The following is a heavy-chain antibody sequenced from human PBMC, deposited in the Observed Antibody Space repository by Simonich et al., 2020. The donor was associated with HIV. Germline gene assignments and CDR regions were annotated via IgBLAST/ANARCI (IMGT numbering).Heavy chain of an antibody. CDR3: ATHGPGSYSSALDI. CDR1: GYTFTGYY. J-gene: IGHJ3*02. D-gene: IGHD1-26*01. CDR2: INPNSGGT. Sequence: QVQLVQSGAEVKKPGASVKVSCKASGYTFTGYYMHWVRQAPGQGLEWMGRINPNSGGTNYAQKVQGRVTMTRDTSISTAYMELSRLRSDDTAFYYCATHGPGSYSSALDIWGQGTMVTVSS. V-gene: IGHV1-2*06.